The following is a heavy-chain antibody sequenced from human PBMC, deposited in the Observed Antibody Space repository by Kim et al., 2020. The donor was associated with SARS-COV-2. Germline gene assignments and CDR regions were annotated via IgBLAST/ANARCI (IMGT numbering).Heavy chain of an antibody. CDR2: ISSSSSYI. D-gene: IGHD3-10*01. Sequence: GGSLRLSCAASGFTFSSYSMNWVRQAPGKGLEWVSSISSSSSYIYYADSVKGRFTISRDNAKNSLYLQMTSLRAEDTAVYYCARCGFGELLHHFDYWGPGTLVTVSS. V-gene: IGHV3-21*01. CDR3: ARCGFGELLHHFDY. CDR1: GFTFSSYS. J-gene: IGHJ4*02.